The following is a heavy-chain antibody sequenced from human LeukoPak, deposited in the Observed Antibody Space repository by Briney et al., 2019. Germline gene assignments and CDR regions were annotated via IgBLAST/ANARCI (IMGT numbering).Heavy chain of an antibody. V-gene: IGHV3-33*08. J-gene: IGHJ4*02. CDR1: GFTFTNHI. Sequence: GGSLRLSCAASGFTFTNHIMHWVRQAPGKGLEWVAVIWYDGSNKYYADSVKGRFTISRDNSKNTLYLQMNSLRAEDTAVYYCARSYDYWGQGTLVTVSS. CDR3: ARSYDY. CDR2: IWYDGSNK.